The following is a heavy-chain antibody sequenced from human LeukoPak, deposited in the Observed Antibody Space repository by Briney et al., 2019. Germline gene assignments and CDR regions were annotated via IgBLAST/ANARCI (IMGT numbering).Heavy chain of an antibody. D-gene: IGHD3-22*01. CDR2: ISVSGGST. CDR1: GFTFSSYA. CDR3: AKNKDSSGYYDTIDY. J-gene: IGHJ4*02. V-gene: IGHV3-23*01. Sequence: GGSLTLSCAASGFTFSSYAMSWGRQAPGGGREWVSAISVSGGSTYYADSVKGRFTISRDNSKNTLYLQMNSLRAEDTAVYYCAKNKDSSGYYDTIDYWGQGTLVTVSS.